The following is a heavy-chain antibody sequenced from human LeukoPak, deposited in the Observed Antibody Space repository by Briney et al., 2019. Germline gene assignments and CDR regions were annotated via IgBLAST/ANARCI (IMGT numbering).Heavy chain of an antibody. CDR2: IYYSGST. Sequence: SETLSLTCTVSGGSISSSSYYWVWIRQPPGKGLEWIGSIYYSGSTYYNPSLKSRVTISVDTSKNQFSLKLSSVTAADTAVYYGVLVAYYYGSGSYGFDYWGQGTLVTVSS. CDR1: GGSISSSSYY. V-gene: IGHV4-39*07. D-gene: IGHD3-10*01. CDR3: VLVAYYYGSGSYGFDY. J-gene: IGHJ4*02.